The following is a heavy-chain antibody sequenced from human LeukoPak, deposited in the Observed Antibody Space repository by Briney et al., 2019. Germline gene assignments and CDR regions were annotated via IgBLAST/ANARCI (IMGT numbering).Heavy chain of an antibody. J-gene: IGHJ3*02. CDR2: TYYRSKWYN. V-gene: IGHV6-1*01. CDR3: ARSPPDYYDSSGYRDAFDI. CDR1: GDSVSSNSAA. D-gene: IGHD3-22*01. Sequence: SQTLSLTCAISGDSVSSNSAAWNWIRQSPSRGLEWLGRTYYRSKWYNDYAESVKSRITINPDTSKNQFSLQLNSVTPEDTAVYYCARSPPDYYDSSGYRDAFDIWGQGTLVTVSS.